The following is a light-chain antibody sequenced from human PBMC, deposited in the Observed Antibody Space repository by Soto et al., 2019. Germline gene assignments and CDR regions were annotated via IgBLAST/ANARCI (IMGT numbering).Light chain of an antibody. CDR1: QSVSSSY. J-gene: IGKJ2*01. CDR3: QKYGSSPRYT. V-gene: IGKV3-20*01. Sequence: EIVLTQSPGTLSLSPGERATLSCRASQSVSSSYLAWYQQKPGQAPRLLIYGASSRATGLPDRFSGSGSGTDFTLTISRLEPEDFAVYYCQKYGSSPRYTFGQGTKLEIK. CDR2: GAS.